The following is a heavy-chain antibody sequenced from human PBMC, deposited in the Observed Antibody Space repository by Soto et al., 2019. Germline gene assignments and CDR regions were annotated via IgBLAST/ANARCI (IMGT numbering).Heavy chain of an antibody. V-gene: IGHV3-23*01. CDR2: ISAGSEGA. D-gene: IGHD2-15*01. CDR1: GVSFTRPA. CDR3: ARDLWWYLH. Sequence: QPGGSLRIACAAAGVSFTRPAMSWVRQAPGKGLQWISSISAGSEGAYYADSVKGRFTISRDNSNNTLYLHMNSLRAEDTAVYYCARDLWWYLHWGQGT. J-gene: IGHJ1*01.